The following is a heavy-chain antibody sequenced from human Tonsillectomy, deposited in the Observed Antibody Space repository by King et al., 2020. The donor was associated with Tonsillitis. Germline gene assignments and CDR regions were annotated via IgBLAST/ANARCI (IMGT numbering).Heavy chain of an antibody. Sequence: QLVQSGPEVKKPGTSVKVSCKASGFTFTSSAIQWVRQARGQRLEWIGWIVVGNGNAKYAEEFQERVTITRDMSTSTAYMELSSLSSDDTAVYYCAAVGDYPGYYYYGVDVWGQGTTVTVTS. V-gene: IGHV1-58*02. CDR2: IVVGNGNA. D-gene: IGHD4-17*01. J-gene: IGHJ6*02. CDR3: AAVGDYPGYYYYGVDV. CDR1: GFTFTSSA.